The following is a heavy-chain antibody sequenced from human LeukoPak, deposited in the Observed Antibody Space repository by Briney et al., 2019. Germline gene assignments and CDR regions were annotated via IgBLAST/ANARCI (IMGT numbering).Heavy chain of an antibody. V-gene: IGHV4-4*02. CDR2: IYHSGST. J-gene: IGHJ4*02. D-gene: IGHD3-22*01. CDR3: ARLTGYMIEDYFDY. CDR1: GGSISSSYW. Sequence: SETLSLTCAVSGGSISSSYWWTWVRQPPGKGLEGIGEIYHSGSTNYNPSLKSRVTISVETSKNLFSLKLSSVTAADTAVYYCARLTGYMIEDYFDYWGQGTLVTVSS.